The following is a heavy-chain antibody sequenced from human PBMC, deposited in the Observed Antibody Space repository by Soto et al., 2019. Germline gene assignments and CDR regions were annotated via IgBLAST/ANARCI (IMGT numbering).Heavy chain of an antibody. CDR3: ARGALRYFDWLYPQYDY. CDR2: IIPIFGTA. D-gene: IGHD3-9*01. J-gene: IGHJ4*02. CDR1: GGTFSSYA. Sequence: SVKVSCKASGGTFSSYAISWVRQAPGQGLEWMGGIIPIFGTANYAQKFQGRVTITADESTSTAYMELSSLRSEDTAVYYCARGALRYFDWLYPQYDYWGQGTLVTVYS. V-gene: IGHV1-69*13.